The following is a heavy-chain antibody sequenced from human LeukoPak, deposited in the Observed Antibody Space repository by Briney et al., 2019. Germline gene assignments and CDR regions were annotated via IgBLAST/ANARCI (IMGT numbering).Heavy chain of an antibody. D-gene: IGHD3-22*01. Sequence: GGSLRLSCAASGFTVSSNYMSWVRHAPGKGLEWVSLIYSGGTTYYADSVKGRFTISRDNSKNTLYLQMNSLRVGDTAVYYCAKGSKLVVITRDHYMAVWGKGTTVTISS. CDR1: GFTVSSNY. CDR2: IYSGGTT. CDR3: AKGSKLVVITRDHYMAV. J-gene: IGHJ6*03. V-gene: IGHV3-53*05.